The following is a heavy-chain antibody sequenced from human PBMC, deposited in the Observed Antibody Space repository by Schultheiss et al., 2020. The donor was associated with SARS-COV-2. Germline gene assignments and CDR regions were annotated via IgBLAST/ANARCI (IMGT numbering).Heavy chain of an antibody. CDR3: ASYSSGWYEDY. V-gene: IGHV3-15*01. Sequence: GESLKISCAASGFTFSNAWMSWVRQAPGKGLEWVGRIKSKTDGGTTDYAAPVKGRFTISRDNAKNSLYLQMNSLRAEDTAVYYCASYSSGWYEDYWGQGTLVTVSS. J-gene: IGHJ4*02. CDR2: IKSKTDGGTT. D-gene: IGHD6-19*01. CDR1: GFTFSNAW.